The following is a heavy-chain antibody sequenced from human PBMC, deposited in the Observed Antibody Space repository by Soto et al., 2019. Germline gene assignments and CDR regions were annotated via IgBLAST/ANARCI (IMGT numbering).Heavy chain of an antibody. CDR2: ISYDGSNK. D-gene: IGHD6-13*01. J-gene: IGHJ4*02. CDR1: GFTFSSYA. Sequence: QVQLVESGGGVVQPGRSLRLSCAASGFTFSSYAMHWVRQAPGKGLEWVAVISYDGSNKYYADSVKGRFTISRDNSKNTLYLQMNSLRAEDTAVYYCAVTFAAAVDYWGQGTLVTVSS. CDR3: AVTFAAAVDY. V-gene: IGHV3-30-3*01.